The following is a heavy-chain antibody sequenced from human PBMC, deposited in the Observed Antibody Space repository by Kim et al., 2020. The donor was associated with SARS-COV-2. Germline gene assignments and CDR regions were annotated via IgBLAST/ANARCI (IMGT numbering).Heavy chain of an antibody. V-gene: IGHV3-23*01. Sequence: GGSLRLSCAASGFTLINYDMTWVRQAPGKGLEWVSSISKSGSSTYYADSVKGRVIISRDNAKNTLLLQMNRLRAEDTAIYYCATMSSRGGVLAAGGLWGQGTLVTVSS. J-gene: IGHJ4*02. D-gene: IGHD3-16*02. CDR1: GFTLINYD. CDR2: ISKSGSST. CDR3: ATMSSRGGVLAAGGL.